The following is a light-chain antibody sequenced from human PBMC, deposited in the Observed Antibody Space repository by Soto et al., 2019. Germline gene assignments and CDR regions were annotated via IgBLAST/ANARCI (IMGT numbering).Light chain of an antibody. CDR3: LQDRHYPRT. CDR2: AAS. Sequence: AIQMTQSPSSLSASVGDRVTITCRASQGIRNDLGWYQQKPGKPPKLLIYAASSLQSGVPSRFSGSGSGTDFTLTISSLQPEDFANYYCLQDRHYPRTFGQGTKVEIK. V-gene: IGKV1-6*01. CDR1: QGIRND. J-gene: IGKJ1*01.